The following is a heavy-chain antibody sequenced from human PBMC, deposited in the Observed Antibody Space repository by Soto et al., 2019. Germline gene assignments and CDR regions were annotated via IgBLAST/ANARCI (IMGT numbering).Heavy chain of an antibody. CDR2: ISSSGSTI. Sequence: GGSLRLSCAASGFRFSDYYMSWIRQAPGKGLEWVSYISSSGSTIYYADSVKGRFTISRDNAKNSLYLQMDSLRAEDAAVYYCARDRGYSSSWPYYFDYWGQGTLVTVSS. CDR1: GFRFSDYY. D-gene: IGHD6-6*01. V-gene: IGHV3-11*01. J-gene: IGHJ4*02. CDR3: ARDRGYSSSWPYYFDY.